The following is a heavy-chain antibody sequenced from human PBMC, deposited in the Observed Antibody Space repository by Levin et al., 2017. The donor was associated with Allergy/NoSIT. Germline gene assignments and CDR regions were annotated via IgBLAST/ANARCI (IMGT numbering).Heavy chain of an antibody. D-gene: IGHD2-2*01. V-gene: IGHV4-59*10. CDR1: GTSISSWY. CDR3: AKYGVVPSAHFDS. CDR2: IHTTGGT. J-gene: IGHJ4*02. Sequence: SQTLSLTCSVSGTSISSWYWSWIRQPAGKGLEWIGRIHTTGGTSYNSSLQSRVTISVDASNNQFSLKLTSMTASDTAVDYFAKYGVVPSAHFDSWGQGTLVIVSS.